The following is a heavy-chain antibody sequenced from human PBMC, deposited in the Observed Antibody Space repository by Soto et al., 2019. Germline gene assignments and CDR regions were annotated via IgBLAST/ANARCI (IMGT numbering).Heavy chain of an antibody. Sequence: QVQLMQSGAEGKKPGASVKVSCKASGDTFTDYYIHWVRQAPGQGLEWMGTVNPSGGHTTYAQHFLGRVTMTRDTSTSTRYMELTSLTSDDTAIYYCARGGHVVVVTAALDYWGQGTLVTVSS. V-gene: IGHV1-46*01. CDR3: ARGGHVVVVTAALDY. J-gene: IGHJ4*02. CDR1: GDTFTDYY. CDR2: VNPSGGHT. D-gene: IGHD2-21*02.